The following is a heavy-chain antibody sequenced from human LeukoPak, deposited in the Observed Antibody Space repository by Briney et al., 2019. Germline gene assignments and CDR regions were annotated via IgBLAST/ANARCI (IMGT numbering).Heavy chain of an antibody. CDR2: IWYDGSNK. D-gene: IGHD2-21*01. CDR3: ARDGVTYGGASGYFDY. CDR1: GFTFSSYG. V-gene: IGHV3-33*08. Sequence: PGRSLRLSCAASGFTFSSYGMHWVRQAPGKGLEWVAVIWYDGSNKYYADSVKGRFTISRDNSKNTLYLQMNSLRAEDTAVYYCARDGVTYGGASGYFDYWGQGTLVTVSS. J-gene: IGHJ4*02.